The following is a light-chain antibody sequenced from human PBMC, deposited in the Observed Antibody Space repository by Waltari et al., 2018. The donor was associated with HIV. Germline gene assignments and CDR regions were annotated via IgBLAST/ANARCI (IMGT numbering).Light chain of an antibody. J-gene: IGLJ1*01. CDR2: RNN. CDR1: SSNIGSNY. Sequence: QSVLTQPPSASETPGPRVTISCSGSSSNIGSNYVYWYRHLPGTAPKLLIYRNNQRPSRVPDRFSGSKSGTSASLAISGLRSEDEADYYCAAWGDSLTSYVFGTGTKVTVL. V-gene: IGLV1-47*01. CDR3: AAWGDSLTSYV.